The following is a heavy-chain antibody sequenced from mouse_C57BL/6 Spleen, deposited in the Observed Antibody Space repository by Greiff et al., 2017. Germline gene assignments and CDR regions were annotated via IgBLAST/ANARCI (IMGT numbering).Heavy chain of an antibody. Sequence: QVQLQQPGAELVRPGSSVKLSCKASGYTFTSYWMDWVKQRPGQGLEWIGNIYPSDSETHYNQKFKDKATLTVDKSSSTAYMQLSSLTAEDSAVYYCARSDYDEGSFAYWGQGTLVTVSA. CDR2: IYPSDSET. J-gene: IGHJ3*01. V-gene: IGHV1-61*01. D-gene: IGHD2-4*01. CDR1: GYTFTSYW. CDR3: ARSDYDEGSFAY.